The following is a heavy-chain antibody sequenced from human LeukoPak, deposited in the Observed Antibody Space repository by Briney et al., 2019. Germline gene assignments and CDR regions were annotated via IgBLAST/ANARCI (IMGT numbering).Heavy chain of an antibody. Sequence: GESLKISCQTSGYSFHSYWIGWVRQLPGKGLEWMGNIYPGDSFSTETRYSPSFQGQVSVSADRSISTAYLQWDSLKASDSAMYYCARQRGYDFGTRTRDVFDIWGQGTMVTVSS. CDR1: GYSFHSYW. J-gene: IGHJ3*02. CDR2: IYPGDSFSTET. D-gene: IGHD2/OR15-2a*01. V-gene: IGHV5-51*01. CDR3: ARQRGYDFGTRTRDVFDI.